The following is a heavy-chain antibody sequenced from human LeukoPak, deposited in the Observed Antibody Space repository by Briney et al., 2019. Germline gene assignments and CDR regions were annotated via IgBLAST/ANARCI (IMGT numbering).Heavy chain of an antibody. V-gene: IGHV4-59*01. J-gene: IGHJ4*02. CDR1: NGSMSSYF. CDR3: ARAAARDYYYDSSGYYDY. Sequence: PSETLSLTCTVSNGSMSSYFWSWIRQPPGKGLEWIGYIYYSGSANFNPSLKSRVTISVDTSKNQFPLKLSSVTAADTAAYYCARAAARDYYYDSSGYYDYWGQGTLVTVSS. CDR2: IYYSGSA. D-gene: IGHD3-22*01.